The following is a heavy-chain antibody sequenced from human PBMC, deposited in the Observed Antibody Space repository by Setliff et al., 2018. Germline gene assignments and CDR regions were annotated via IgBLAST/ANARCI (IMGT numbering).Heavy chain of an antibody. Sequence: GASVKVSCKASGGTFRTYEINWVRQAPGQGFEWMGRIIPVFRTANYAQKFRGRVTITADEVARTAYMELSTLRSEDTAVYYCARDTRDKYDSSGYYLSLDSWGQGSLVTVSS. V-gene: IGHV1-69*13. D-gene: IGHD3-22*01. CDR2: IIPVFRTA. CDR1: GGTFRTYE. J-gene: IGHJ4*02. CDR3: ARDTRDKYDSSGYYLSLDS.